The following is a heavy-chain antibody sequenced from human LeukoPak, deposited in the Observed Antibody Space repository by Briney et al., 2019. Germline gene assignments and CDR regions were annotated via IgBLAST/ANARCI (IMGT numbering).Heavy chain of an antibody. J-gene: IGHJ6*02. V-gene: IGHV1-69*01. CDR2: IIPIFGTA. Sequence: ASVTVSCTASGGTFISYAISWVRQAPGQGLEWMGGIIPIFGTANYAQKFQGRVTITADESTSTAYMELSSLRSEDTAVYYCARGRTYYDFWSGYYYGMDVWGQGTTVTVSS. D-gene: IGHD3-3*01. CDR3: ARGRTYYDFWSGYYYGMDV. CDR1: GGTFISYA.